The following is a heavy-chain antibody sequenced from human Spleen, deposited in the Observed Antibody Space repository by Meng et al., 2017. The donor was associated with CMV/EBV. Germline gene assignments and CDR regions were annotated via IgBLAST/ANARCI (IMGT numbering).Heavy chain of an antibody. CDR2: IYSSSSST. J-gene: IGHJ4*02. V-gene: IGHV3-23*03. CDR3: AKRGCYFDY. D-gene: IGHD2-15*01. Sequence: SYAANGITYSSYTMSWVRQAPGKELEWVSVIYSSSSSTYSADCVKSRFAISRDNSKNTLYLQMNSLRAEDTAVYSCAKRGCYFDYWGQGTLVTVSS. CDR1: GITYSSYT.